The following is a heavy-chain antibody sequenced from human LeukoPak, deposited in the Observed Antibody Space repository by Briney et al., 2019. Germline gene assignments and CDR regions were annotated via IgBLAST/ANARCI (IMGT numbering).Heavy chain of an antibody. Sequence: PGRSLRLSCAASGFTFSSYGMHWVRQAPGKGLEWVAVISYDGSNKYYADSVKGRFTISRDNSKNTLYLQMNSLRAEDTAVYYCARPDGYGLGVCFDYWGQGTLVTVSS. CDR1: GFTFSSYG. J-gene: IGHJ4*02. V-gene: IGHV3-30*19. CDR2: ISYDGSNK. CDR3: ARPDGYGLGVCFDY. D-gene: IGHD5-24*01.